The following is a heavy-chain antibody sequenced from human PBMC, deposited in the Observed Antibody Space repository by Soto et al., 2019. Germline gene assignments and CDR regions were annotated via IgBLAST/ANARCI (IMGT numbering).Heavy chain of an antibody. CDR3: ARRSDYVWGSYRYFDY. CDR2: INHSGST. V-gene: IGHV4-34*01. D-gene: IGHD3-16*02. J-gene: IGHJ4*02. CDR1: GGSFSGYY. Sequence: QVQLQQWGAGLLKPSETLSLTCAVYGGSFSGYYWSWIRQPPGKGLEWIGEINHSGSTNYNPSLKSRVTISVDTPKNQFSLKLSSVTAADTAVYYCARRSDYVWGSYRYFDYWGQGTLVTVSS.